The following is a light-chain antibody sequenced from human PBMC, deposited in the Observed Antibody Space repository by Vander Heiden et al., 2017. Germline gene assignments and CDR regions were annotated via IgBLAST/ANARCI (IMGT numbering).Light chain of an antibody. Sequence: ALTHPASGSGSPGRSITISCTGTSSDVGGYNYVSWYQQHPGKAPKLMIYDVSNRPSGVSNRFSGSKSGNTASLTISGLQAEDEADYYCSSYTSSITLVFGTGTKVTVL. J-gene: IGLJ1*01. V-gene: IGLV2-14*03. CDR3: SSYTSSITLV. CDR1: SSDVGGYNY. CDR2: DVS.